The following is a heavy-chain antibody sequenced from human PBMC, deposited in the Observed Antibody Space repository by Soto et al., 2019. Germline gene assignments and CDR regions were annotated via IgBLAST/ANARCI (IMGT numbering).Heavy chain of an antibody. CDR1: GYTFSSFW. Sequence: ASVKVSCKASGYTFSSFWISWVRQAPGQGLEWMGWISAYNGNTNYAQKLQGRVTMTTDTSTSTAYMELRSLRSDDTAVYYCAIWLTGTTTGAFDIWGQGTMVTVSS. J-gene: IGHJ3*02. V-gene: IGHV1-18*01. D-gene: IGHD1-7*01. CDR3: AIWLTGTTTGAFDI. CDR2: ISAYNGNT.